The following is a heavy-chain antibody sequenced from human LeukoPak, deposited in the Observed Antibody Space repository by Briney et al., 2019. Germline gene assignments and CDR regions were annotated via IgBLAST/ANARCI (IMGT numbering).Heavy chain of an antibody. Sequence: ASETLSLTCTVSGGSISSYYWSWIRQPPGKGLEWIGYIYYSGSTNYNPSLKSRVTISVDTSKNQFSLKLSSVTAADTAVYYCARQGSYFDYWGQGTLVTVS. V-gene: IGHV4-59*01. J-gene: IGHJ4*02. CDR2: IYYSGST. CDR1: GGSISSYY. CDR3: ARQGSYFDY.